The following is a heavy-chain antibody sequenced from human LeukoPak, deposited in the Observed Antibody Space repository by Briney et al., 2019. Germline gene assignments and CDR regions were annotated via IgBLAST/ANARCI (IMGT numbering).Heavy chain of an antibody. Sequence: GGSLRLSCAASGFTFSSYAMSWVRQTPGKGLEWVSAISGSGGSTYYADSVKGRFTISRDNSKNTLYLQMNSLRAEDTAVYYCAKDGPELRYFDWSKPYYYGMDVWGQGTTVTVSS. V-gene: IGHV3-23*01. CDR2: ISGSGGST. CDR1: GFTFSSYA. D-gene: IGHD3-9*01. CDR3: AKDGPELRYFDWSKPYYYGMDV. J-gene: IGHJ6*02.